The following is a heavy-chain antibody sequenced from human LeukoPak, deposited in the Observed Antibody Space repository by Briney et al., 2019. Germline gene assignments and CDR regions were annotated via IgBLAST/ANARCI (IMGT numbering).Heavy chain of an antibody. V-gene: IGHV3-7*01. CDR3: ATTSGTYYYDSSGYYASVQGLFDY. Sequence: PGGSLRFSCAASGFTFSSYWMSWVRQAPGKGLEWVANIKQDGSEKYYVDSVKGRFTISRDNAKNSLYLQMNSLRAEDTAVYYCATTSGTYYYDSSGYYASVQGLFDYWGQGTLVTVSS. CDR2: IKQDGSEK. J-gene: IGHJ4*02. CDR1: GFTFSSYW. D-gene: IGHD3-22*01.